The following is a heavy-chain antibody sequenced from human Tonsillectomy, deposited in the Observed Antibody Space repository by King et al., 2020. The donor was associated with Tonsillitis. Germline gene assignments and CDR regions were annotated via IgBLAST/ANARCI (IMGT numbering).Heavy chain of an antibody. V-gene: IGHV3-23*01. D-gene: IGHD4-11*01. CDR3: AKDPTTVTRGYFDY. CDR2: ISENSGDTT. Sequence: VQLLESGGGLVQPGGSLRLSCAASGFTFSIYAITWVRQAPGKGLGVVAIISENSGDTTFYADSVKVRFTISSDNSKNTLNLQMNSLRAEDSAVYYCAKDPTTVTRGYFDYWGQGALVIVSS. CDR1: GFTFSIYA. J-gene: IGHJ4*02.